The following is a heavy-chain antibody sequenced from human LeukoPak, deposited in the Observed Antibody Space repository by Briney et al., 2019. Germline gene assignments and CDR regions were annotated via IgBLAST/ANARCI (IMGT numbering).Heavy chain of an antibody. D-gene: IGHD2-21*02. J-gene: IGHJ3*02. CDR2: ISGSGGST. Sequence: GGSLRLSCAASGFTFSSYAMSWVRQAPGKGLEWVSAISGSGGSTYYADSVKGRFTISRDNTKNTLYLQMNSLRAEDTAVYYCASDCGGDCRRVLDIWGQGTMVTVSS. CDR1: GFTFSSYA. V-gene: IGHV3-23*01. CDR3: ASDCGGDCRRVLDI.